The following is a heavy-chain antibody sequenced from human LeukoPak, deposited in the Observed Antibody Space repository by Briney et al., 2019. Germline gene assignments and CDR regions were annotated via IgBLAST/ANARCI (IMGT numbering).Heavy chain of an antibody. CDR2: IYPGDSDT. D-gene: IGHD4-17*01. CDR3: ARGYGDYVETYFDY. CDR1: GYSFPTYW. Sequence: GESLQISCQGSGYSFPTYWIGWVRQMPGKGLEWMGIIYPGDSDTRYSPSFQGQVTISADKSISTAYLQWSSLKASDTAMYYCARGYGDYVETYFDYWGQGTLVTVSS. J-gene: IGHJ4*02. V-gene: IGHV5-51*01.